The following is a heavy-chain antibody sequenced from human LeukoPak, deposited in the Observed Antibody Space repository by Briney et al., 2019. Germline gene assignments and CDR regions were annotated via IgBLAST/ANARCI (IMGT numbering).Heavy chain of an antibody. D-gene: IGHD3-16*01. CDR2: INTNTGNP. CDR3: ARVVGDEAGLFDY. CDR1: GLSLTHDG. V-gene: IGHV7-4-1*02. Sequence: GASVKVSCKASGLSLTHDGISWVRQAPGQGLEWMGWINTNTGNPTYAQGFTGRFVFSLDTSVSTAYLQISSLKAEDTAVYYCARVVGDEAGLFDYWGQGTLVTVSS. J-gene: IGHJ4*02.